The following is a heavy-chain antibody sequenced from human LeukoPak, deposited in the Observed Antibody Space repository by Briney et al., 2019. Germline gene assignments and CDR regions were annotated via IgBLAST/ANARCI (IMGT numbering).Heavy chain of an antibody. V-gene: IGHV1-2*02. Sequence: EASVKVSCKASGYTFTGYYMHWVRQAPGQGLEWMGWINPNSGGTNYAQKFQGRVTMTRDTSISTAYMELSRLRSDGTAVYYCAVDSPTDYFDYWGQGTLVTVSS. CDR1: GYTFTGYY. CDR3: AVDSPTDYFDY. CDR2: INPNSGGT. J-gene: IGHJ4*02.